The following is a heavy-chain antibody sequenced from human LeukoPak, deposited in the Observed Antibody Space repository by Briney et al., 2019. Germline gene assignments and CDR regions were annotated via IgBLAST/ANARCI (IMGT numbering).Heavy chain of an antibody. J-gene: IGHJ5*02. D-gene: IGHD2-2*01. CDR1: GYTFTSYA. Sequence: ASVKVSCKASGYTFTSYAMHWVRQAPGQRLEWMGWINAGNGNTKYSQKFQGRVTITRDTSASTAYMELSSLRSEDTAVYYCARDWVPAAILSPSWFDPWGQGTLVTVSP. CDR2: INAGNGNT. V-gene: IGHV1-3*01. CDR3: ARDWVPAAILSPSWFDP.